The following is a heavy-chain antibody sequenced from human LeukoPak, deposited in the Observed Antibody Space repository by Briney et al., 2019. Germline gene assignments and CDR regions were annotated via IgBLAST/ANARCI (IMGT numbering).Heavy chain of an antibody. D-gene: IGHD1-1*01. J-gene: IGHJ4*02. Sequence: GGSLRPSCAASGFTFSSYAMSWVRQAPGKGLEWVSAISGSGGSTNYADSVKGRFTISRDNSKNTLYLQMNSLRAEDTAVYYCAKVPNSYYFDYWGQGTLVTVSS. CDR2: ISGSGGST. V-gene: IGHV3-23*01. CDR3: AKVPNSYYFDY. CDR1: GFTFSSYA.